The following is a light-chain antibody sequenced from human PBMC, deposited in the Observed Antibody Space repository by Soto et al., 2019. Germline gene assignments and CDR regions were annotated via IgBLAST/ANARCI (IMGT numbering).Light chain of an antibody. J-gene: IGKJ1*01. CDR2: AAS. V-gene: IGKV1-39*01. CDR3: QQSYNSPQT. Sequence: DIQSTQSPSSLSASVGDEVTITCRASQTIMTYLNWYQLKPGKPPRLLIYAASSLQSGVPSRFSGSGSGTDFTLTISSLQPEDFATYSCQQSYNSPQTFGRGTKVDIK. CDR1: QTIMTY.